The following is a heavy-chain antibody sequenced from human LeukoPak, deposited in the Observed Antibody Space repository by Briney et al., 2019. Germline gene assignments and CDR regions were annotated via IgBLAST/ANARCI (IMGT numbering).Heavy chain of an antibody. CDR1: GFTFSSYA. V-gene: IGHV3-23*01. CDR2: ISGSGGST. J-gene: IGHJ4*02. Sequence: PGGSLRLSCAASGFTFSSYAMSWVRQAPGKGLEWVSSISGSGGSTYYADSVKGRFTISRDNYKNTLYLQMNSLRAEDTAVYYCAKAVAGTVWIDYWGQGTLVTVSS. D-gene: IGHD6-19*01. CDR3: AKAVAGTVWIDY.